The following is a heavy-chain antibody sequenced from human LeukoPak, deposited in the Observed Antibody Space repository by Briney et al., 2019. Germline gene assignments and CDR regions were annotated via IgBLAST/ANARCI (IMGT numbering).Heavy chain of an antibody. Sequence: GGSLRLSCAASGFTFSDYDMHWVRQATGKGLEWVSAIGTAGDTYYTGSVKGRFTISRENSKDSLYLQMNSLRAGDTAVYYCARVAKERVGGVYYFDYWDQGTLVTVSS. D-gene: IGHD1-1*01. CDR2: IGTAGDT. V-gene: IGHV3-13*01. CDR3: ARVAKERVGGVYYFDY. CDR1: GFTFSDYD. J-gene: IGHJ4*02.